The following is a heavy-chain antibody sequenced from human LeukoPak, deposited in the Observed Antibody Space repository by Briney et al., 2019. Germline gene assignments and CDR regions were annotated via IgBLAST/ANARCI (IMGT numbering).Heavy chain of an antibody. V-gene: IGHV3-7*01. Sequence: GGSLRLSCAASGFTFSNDWMSWVRQAPGKGLEWMASIKGDGSDEYYVDSVKGRFTISRDNAKNSMYLQMNSLRAEDTAVYYCARDPETKRGRDGLDYWGPGTLVIVSS. D-gene: IGHD1-14*01. J-gene: IGHJ4*02. CDR1: GFTFSNDW. CDR3: ARDPETKRGRDGLDY. CDR2: IKGDGSDE.